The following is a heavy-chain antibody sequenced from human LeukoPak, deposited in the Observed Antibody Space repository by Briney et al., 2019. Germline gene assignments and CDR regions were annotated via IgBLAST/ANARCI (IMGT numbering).Heavy chain of an antibody. CDR3: ARAGFITVVRGEKELIDY. CDR1: GGSFSGYY. V-gene: IGHV4-34*01. CDR2: INHSGST. J-gene: IGHJ4*02. D-gene: IGHD3-10*01. Sequence: SETLSLTCAVYGGSFSGYYWSWIRQPPGKGLEWIGEINHSGSTNYNPSLKSRVTISVDTSKNQFSLKLSSVTAADTAVYYCARAGFITVVRGEKELIDYWGQGTLVTVSS.